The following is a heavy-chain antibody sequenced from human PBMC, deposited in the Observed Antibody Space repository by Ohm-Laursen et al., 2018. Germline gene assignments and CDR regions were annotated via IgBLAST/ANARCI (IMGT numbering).Heavy chain of an antibody. J-gene: IGHJ6*02. Sequence: SLRLSCTASGFTFNNYAMSWVRQTPGKGLEWVSGISAGGGSTYYADSVRGRFTISRDNSKNTLYPQMNSLRAEDTAVYYCARTFRDYYYYGMDVWGQGTTVTVSS. CDR1: GFTFNNYA. CDR2: ISAGGGST. CDR3: ARTFRDYYYYGMDV. V-gene: IGHV3-23*01. D-gene: IGHD3-10*01.